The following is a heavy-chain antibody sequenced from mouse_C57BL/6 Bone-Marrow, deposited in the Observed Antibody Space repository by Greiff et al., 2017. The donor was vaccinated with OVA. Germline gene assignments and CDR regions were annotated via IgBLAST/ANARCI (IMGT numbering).Heavy chain of an antibody. J-gene: IGHJ4*01. CDR3: ARRGSGAMDY. Sequence: EVKLVESGGDLVKPGGSLTLSCAASGFTFSSYGMSWVRQTPDKRLEWVATISSGGSYTYYPDSVKGRFTISRDNAKNTLYLQMSSLKSEDTAMYYCARRGSGAMDYWGQGTSVTVSS. V-gene: IGHV5-6*02. CDR1: GFTFSSYG. D-gene: IGHD1-1*01. CDR2: ISSGGSYT.